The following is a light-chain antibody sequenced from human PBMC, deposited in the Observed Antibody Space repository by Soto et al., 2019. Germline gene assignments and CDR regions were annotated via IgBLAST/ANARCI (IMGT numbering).Light chain of an antibody. J-gene: IGKJ5*01. Sequence: EVVLTQSPVTLSLSPGERASLSCRASQSVSNSFLAWYQQKAGQSPRLLIYAASARAIGIPARFSGSGSGTEFTLTISSLQSEDVAVYYCQQYNNWPPITFGQGTRLEIK. V-gene: IGKV3D-15*01. CDR2: AAS. CDR1: QSVSNSF. CDR3: QQYNNWPPIT.